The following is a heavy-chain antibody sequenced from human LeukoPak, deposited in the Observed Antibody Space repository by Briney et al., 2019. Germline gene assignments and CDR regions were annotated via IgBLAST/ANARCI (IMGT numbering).Heavy chain of an antibody. Sequence: ASVKVSCKTSGGTFSSSAITWVRQAPGQGLEWMGWISTYESHTNSAEKVQDRITMTTDSSTSTAYMELRSLRSDDTAVYYCAKLGATVGYSPIDYWGQGTLVTVSS. CDR2: ISTYESHT. CDR3: AKLGATVGYSPIDY. CDR1: GGTFSSSA. J-gene: IGHJ4*02. V-gene: IGHV1-18*01. D-gene: IGHD1-26*01.